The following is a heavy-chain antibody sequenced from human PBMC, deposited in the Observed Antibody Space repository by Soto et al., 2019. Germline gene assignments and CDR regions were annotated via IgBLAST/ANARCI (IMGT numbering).Heavy chain of an antibody. CDR3: VMVDNYVTPTPQDV. D-gene: IGHD3-16*01. CDR1: GYIFVNYG. CDR2: ISPYTGDT. J-gene: IGHJ6*02. Sequence: QVQLVQSGDEVKKPGASVKVSCKASGYIFVNYGIAWVRQAPGQGLEWMGWISPYTGDTHSASKVQGRLTMTTDTSTSTAYMDLGSLTSDDTAVYYCVMVDNYVTPTPQDVWGQGTTVTVSS. V-gene: IGHV1-18*01.